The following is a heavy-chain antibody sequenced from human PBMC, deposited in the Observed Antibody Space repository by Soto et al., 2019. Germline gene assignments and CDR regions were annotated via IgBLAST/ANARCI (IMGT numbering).Heavy chain of an antibody. D-gene: IGHD4-17*01. CDR1: GFTLSNYA. CDR2: ISYDGTNK. V-gene: IGHV3-30*04. CDR3: ARGGAYGDYRSDF. Sequence: QVRLVESGGGVVQPGRSLRLSCAASGFTLSNYAMYWVRQAPGKGLEWVTLISYDGTNKHYADSVKGRFTISRDNSKGMVFLQMNSLRGEDTSIYYCARGGAYGDYRSDFWGQGTLVTVSS. J-gene: IGHJ4*02.